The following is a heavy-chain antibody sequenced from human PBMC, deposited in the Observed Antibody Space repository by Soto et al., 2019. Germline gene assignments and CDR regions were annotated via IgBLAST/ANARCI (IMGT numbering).Heavy chain of an antibody. V-gene: IGHV3-33*01. CDR1: GFSVSSYG. Sequence: PSCSLKLGCAACGFSVSSYGVDWSRKAPGKRLEWVAVIWYDGSNKYYADSVKGRFTISRDNSKNTLYLQMNSLRAEDTAVYYCARDSGYRTHAFDIWGQGTMVTVSS. CDR3: ARDSGYRTHAFDI. D-gene: IGHD5-18*01. CDR2: IWYDGSNK. J-gene: IGHJ3*02.